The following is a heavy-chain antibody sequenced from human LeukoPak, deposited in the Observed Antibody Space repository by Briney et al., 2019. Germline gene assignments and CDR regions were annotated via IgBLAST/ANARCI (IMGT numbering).Heavy chain of an antibody. Sequence: GGSLRLSCAASGFTFSSYWMSWVRQAPGKGLERVAHIKQDGSEKYYVDSVKGRFTISRDNAKNSLYLQMNSLRAEDTAVYYCARARRYLGYCSGGSCYGYFDYWGQGTLVTVSS. D-gene: IGHD2-15*01. V-gene: IGHV3-7*01. CDR1: GFTFSSYW. CDR3: ARARRYLGYCSGGSCYGYFDY. CDR2: IKQDGSEK. J-gene: IGHJ4*02.